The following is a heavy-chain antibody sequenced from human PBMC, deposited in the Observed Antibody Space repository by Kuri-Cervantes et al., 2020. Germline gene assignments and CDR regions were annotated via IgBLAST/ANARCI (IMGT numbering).Heavy chain of an antibody. Sequence: GESLKISCAASGFTVSSNYMSWVRQAPGKGLEWVSVIYSGGSTYYADSVKGRFTISRHNSKNTLYLQMNSLRAEDTAVYYCALGFGGGNWFDPWGQGTLVTVSS. CDR2: IYSGGST. J-gene: IGHJ5*02. D-gene: IGHD3-16*01. CDR3: ALGFGGGNWFDP. CDR1: GFTVSSNY. V-gene: IGHV3-53*04.